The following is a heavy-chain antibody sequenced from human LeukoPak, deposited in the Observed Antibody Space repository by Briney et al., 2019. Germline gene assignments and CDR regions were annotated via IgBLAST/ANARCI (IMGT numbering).Heavy chain of an antibody. D-gene: IGHD3-16*01. V-gene: IGHV4-61*02. J-gene: IGHJ6*02. Sequence: SETLSLTCTVSGGSISSGSYYWSWIRQPAGKGLEWIGRIYTSGSTNYNPSLKSRVTISVDTSKNQFSLKLSSVTAADTAVYYCARERSLGTFVDYYYSMDVWGQGTTVTVSS. CDR1: GGSISSGSYY. CDR2: IYTSGST. CDR3: ARERSLGTFVDYYYSMDV.